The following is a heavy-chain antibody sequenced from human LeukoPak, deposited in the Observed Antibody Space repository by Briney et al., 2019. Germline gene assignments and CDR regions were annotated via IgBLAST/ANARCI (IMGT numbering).Heavy chain of an antibody. CDR2: ISYDGSNK. CDR1: GFTFSSYG. J-gene: IGHJ3*02. CDR3: AKDHGGIAI. D-gene: IGHD6-13*01. Sequence: PAGSLRLSCAASGFTFSSYGMHWVRQAPGKGLEWVAVISYDGSNKYYADSVKGRFTISRDNSKNTLYLQMNSLRAEDTAVYYCAKDHGGIAIWGQGTMVTVSS. V-gene: IGHV3-30*18.